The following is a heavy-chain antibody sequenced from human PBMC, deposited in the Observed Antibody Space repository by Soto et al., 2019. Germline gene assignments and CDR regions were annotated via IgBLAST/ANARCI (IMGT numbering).Heavy chain of an antibody. CDR2: IIPIFGTA. V-gene: IGHV1-69*01. CDR1: GGIFNTYA. CDR3: ARERGGYNRGDFEF. D-gene: IGHD5-12*01. Sequence: QVHLVQSGAEVKKPGSSVKVSCKASGGIFNTYALSWVRQAPGQGLEWMGGIIPIFGTANYAQKFQGSVTITADESTNTTYMELSSLRSDDTAVYYCARERGGYNRGDFEFWGQGTLVTVSS. J-gene: IGHJ4*02.